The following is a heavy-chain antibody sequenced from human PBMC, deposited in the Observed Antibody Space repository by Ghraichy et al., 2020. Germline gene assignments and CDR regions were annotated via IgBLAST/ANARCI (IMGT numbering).Heavy chain of an antibody. CDR1: GGSISSSSYY. CDR2: IYYSGST. CDR3: AGPDYYYFDY. J-gene: IGHJ4*02. V-gene: IGHV4-39*01. Sequence: ETLSLTCTVSGGSISSSSYYWGWIRQPPGKGLEWIGSIYYSGSTYYNPSLKSRVTISVDTSKNQFSLKLSSVTAADTAVYYCAGPDYYYFDYWGQGTLVTVSS. D-gene: IGHD4-11*01.